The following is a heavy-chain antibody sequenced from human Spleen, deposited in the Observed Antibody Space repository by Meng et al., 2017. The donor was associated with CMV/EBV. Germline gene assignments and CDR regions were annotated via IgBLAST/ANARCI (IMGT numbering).Heavy chain of an antibody. J-gene: IGHJ4*02. Sequence: GGSLRLSCAASGFTFSSYAMSWVRQAPGKGLEWVSAISGSGGSTYYADSVKGRFTISRDNSKNTLYLQMNSLRAEDTAVYYCASGQDNYGGNVPLFDYWGQGTLVTVSS. CDR3: ASGQDNYGGNVPLFDY. D-gene: IGHD4-23*01. CDR1: GFTFSSYA. V-gene: IGHV3-23*01. CDR2: ISGSGGST.